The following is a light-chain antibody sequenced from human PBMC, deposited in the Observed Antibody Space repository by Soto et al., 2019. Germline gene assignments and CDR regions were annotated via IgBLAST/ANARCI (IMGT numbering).Light chain of an antibody. V-gene: IGKV3-15*01. CDR3: QHYNSYSEA. Sequence: PGESATLSCRASERVSTNLAWYQQTPGQAPRLLIYSASRRPTDIPVRFSGSGSGTEFTLTISSLQPDEFATYYCQHYNSYSEAFGQGTKVDI. CDR1: ERVSTN. CDR2: SAS. J-gene: IGKJ1*01.